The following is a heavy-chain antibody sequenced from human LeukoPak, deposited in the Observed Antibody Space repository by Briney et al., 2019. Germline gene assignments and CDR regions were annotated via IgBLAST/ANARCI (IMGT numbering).Heavy chain of an antibody. V-gene: IGHV4-61*01. J-gene: IGHJ4*02. CDR2: IYYSGST. CDR3: ARDPSAGYSSGWYDY. CDR1: GGSVSSGSYY. Sequence: SETLSLTCTVSGGSVSSGSYYWSWIRQPPWKGLEWIGYIYYSGSTNYNPSLKSRVTISVDTSKNQFSLKLSSVTDADTAVYYCARDPSAGYSSGWYDYWGQGTLVTVSS. D-gene: IGHD6-19*01.